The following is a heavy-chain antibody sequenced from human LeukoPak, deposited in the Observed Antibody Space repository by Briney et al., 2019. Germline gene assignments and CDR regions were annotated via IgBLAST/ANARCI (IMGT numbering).Heavy chain of an antibody. Sequence: GGSLTLSCAPSGFTFSNYGMHWVRPAPGKGLEWVADIWYEGNNKYYAASVKGRFTISRENSKNSLSLQMNSLRGEDTAVYYCARGGCRSTSCYDYWGPGTLVTVSS. CDR3: ARGGCRSTSCYDY. J-gene: IGHJ4*02. CDR1: GFTFSNYG. D-gene: IGHD2-2*01. CDR2: IWYEGNNK. V-gene: IGHV3-33*01.